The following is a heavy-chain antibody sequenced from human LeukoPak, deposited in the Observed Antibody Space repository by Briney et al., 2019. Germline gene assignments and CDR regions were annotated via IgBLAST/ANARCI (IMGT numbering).Heavy chain of an antibody. V-gene: IGHV4-38-2*02. J-gene: IGHJ6*03. CDR1: GYYINNGYY. CDR2: ISHSGST. CDR3: TSAAAATPSGDYMDV. Sequence: PSETLSLTCTVSGYYINNGYYWGWIRPPPGKGLEWIGSISHSGSTYYNPSLKSRVTISVDKSKNQFSLKLSSVTAADTAVYYCTSAAAATPSGDYMDVWGKGTTVTVSS. D-gene: IGHD6-13*01.